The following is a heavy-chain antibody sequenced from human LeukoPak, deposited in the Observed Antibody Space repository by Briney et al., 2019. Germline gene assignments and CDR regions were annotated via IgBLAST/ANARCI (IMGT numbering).Heavy chain of an antibody. CDR1: GYSFTNNY. CDR3: AGDQGLTGYFDC. CDR2: INPSGGNT. V-gene: IGHV1-46*01. D-gene: IGHD3-9*01. Sequence: ASVKVSCKTSGYSFTNNYMHWVRQAPGQGLEWMGIINPSGGNTNYAQKFQGRVTMTRDTSTRTVYMELSSLRSEDTAVYYCAGDQGLTGYFDCWGQGTLVTVSS. J-gene: IGHJ4*02.